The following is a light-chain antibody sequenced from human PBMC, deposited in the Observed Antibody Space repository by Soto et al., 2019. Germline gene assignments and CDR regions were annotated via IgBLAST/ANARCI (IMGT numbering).Light chain of an antibody. CDR3: QQYDSSPRT. CDR2: AAF. Sequence: DIVLTQSPGTLSLPPGERATLSCRASQNVYSNYLAWYQQKPGHAPRLLIYAAFVRATGIPDRFSGSGSGTDFTLTISGLEPEDFAVYYCQQYDSSPRTFGQGTKVDIK. J-gene: IGKJ1*01. V-gene: IGKV3-20*01. CDR1: QNVYSNY.